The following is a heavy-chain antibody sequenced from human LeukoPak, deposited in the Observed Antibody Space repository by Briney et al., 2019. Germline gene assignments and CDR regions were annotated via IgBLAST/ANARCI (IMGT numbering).Heavy chain of an antibody. V-gene: IGHV3-74*01. J-gene: IGHJ4*02. D-gene: IGHD3-9*01. CDR2: ISGDGSTT. Sequence: AGSLRLSCAASGFTFSSYWMHWVRQAPGMGLVWVSRISGDGSTTSYADSVKGRFTISRDNAKNTLYLQMNSLRAEDTAVYYCARLDILTGNYYYFNFWGQGTLVTVSS. CDR1: GFTFSSYW. CDR3: ARLDILTGNYYYFNF.